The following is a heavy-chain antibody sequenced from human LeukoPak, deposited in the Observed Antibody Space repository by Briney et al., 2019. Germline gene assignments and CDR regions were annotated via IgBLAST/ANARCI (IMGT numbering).Heavy chain of an antibody. CDR2: INPNSGGT. Sequence: ASVRVSSKASGSTFTAYYIHWVRQAPGQGLEWMGWINPNSGGTNYAQKFQDRVTMTRDTSISTAYMELSRLRSDDTAVFYCATLTNNWNYWGQGTLVTVSS. D-gene: IGHD1-1*01. J-gene: IGHJ4*02. CDR3: ATLTNNWNY. V-gene: IGHV1-2*02. CDR1: GSTFTAYY.